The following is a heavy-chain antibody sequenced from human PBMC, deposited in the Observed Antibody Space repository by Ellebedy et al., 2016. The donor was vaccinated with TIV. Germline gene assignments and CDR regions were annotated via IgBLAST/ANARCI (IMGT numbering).Heavy chain of an antibody. J-gene: IGHJ6*02. V-gene: IGHV3-74*01. CDR3: ARDGEITMLTGHYYYGMDV. D-gene: IGHD3-10*02. CDR2: INSDGSST. CDR1: GFTFSSYW. Sequence: PGGSLRLSCAASGFTFSSYWMHWVRQAPGKGLVWVSRINSDGSSTSYADSVKGRFTISRDNAKNTLYLQMNSLRAEDTAVYYCARDGEITMLTGHYYYGMDVWGQGTTVTVSS.